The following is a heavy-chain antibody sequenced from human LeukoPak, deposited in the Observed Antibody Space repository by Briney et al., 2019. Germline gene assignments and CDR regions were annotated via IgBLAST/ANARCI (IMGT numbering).Heavy chain of an antibody. CDR1: GFTVSSNY. CDR3: AKSSFYSFDY. J-gene: IGHJ4*02. V-gene: IGHV3-7*01. D-gene: IGHD3-22*01. CDR2: IKEDGSDK. Sequence: GGSLRLSCAASGFTVSSNYMSWVRQAPGKGLEWVANIKEDGSDKYCVDSVKGRFTISRDNAKNSLYLQMSSLRAEDTAIYYCAKSSFYSFDYWGQGTLVTVSS.